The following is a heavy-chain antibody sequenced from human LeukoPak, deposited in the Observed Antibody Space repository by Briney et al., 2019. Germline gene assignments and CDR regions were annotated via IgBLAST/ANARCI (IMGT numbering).Heavy chain of an antibody. CDR3: AKDRFFEVTEPFDP. CDR1: GFTFSNYG. V-gene: IGHV3-30*18. Sequence: PGGSLRLSCAASGFTFSNYGMHWVRQAPGKGLEWVALISYRGTNHYYADSVQGRFTISRDNSKDTLYLQMNSLRAEDTAVYYCAKDRFFEVTEPFDPWGQGTLVTVPS. D-gene: IGHD2-21*02. J-gene: IGHJ5*02. CDR2: ISYRGTNH.